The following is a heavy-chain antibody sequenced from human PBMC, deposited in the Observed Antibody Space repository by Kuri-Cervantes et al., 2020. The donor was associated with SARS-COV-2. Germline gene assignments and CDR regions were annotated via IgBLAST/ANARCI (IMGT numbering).Heavy chain of an antibody. V-gene: IGHV3-7*01. CDR3: ARVRLKTFLNYMDV. J-gene: IGHJ6*03. CDR1: GFTFSSYW. CDR2: IKQDGSEK. D-gene: IGHD3-3*01. Sequence: GESLKISCAASGFTFSSYWMSWVRQAPGKGLEWVANIKQDGSEKYYVDSVKGRFTISRDNAKNSLYLQMNSLRAEDTAVYYCARVRLKTFLNYMDVWGKGTTVTDSS.